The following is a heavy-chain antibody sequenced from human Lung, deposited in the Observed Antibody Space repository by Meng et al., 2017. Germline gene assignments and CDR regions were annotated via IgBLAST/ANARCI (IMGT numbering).Heavy chain of an antibody. CDR3: TWDDKAVSDY. V-gene: IGHV3-15*01. Sequence: EVRLVESGGELVKPGGSLRFSCAASGFYFNNAWMSWVRQAPGKGLEWVGRIKSNTDGGTAEYAAPVTGRFTISRDDSKSTLYLQMSGLRIDDTGVYYCTWDDKAVSDYWGQGTLVTVSS. CDR1: GFYFNNAW. CDR2: IKSNTDGGTA. J-gene: IGHJ4*02. D-gene: IGHD1-26*01.